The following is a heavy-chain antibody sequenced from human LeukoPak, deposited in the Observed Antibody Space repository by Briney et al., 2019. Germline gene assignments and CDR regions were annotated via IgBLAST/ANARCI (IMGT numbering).Heavy chain of an antibody. V-gene: IGHV3-30*02. D-gene: IGHD3-22*01. CDR2: IRYDGSNK. J-gene: IGHJ4*02. Sequence: PGGSLRLSCAASGFTFSSYGMHWVRQAPGKGLEWVAFIRYDGSNKYYADSVKGRFTISRDNSKNTLFLQMNSLRAEDTAVYYCAKGASYYDSSGYYSTHYWGQGTLVTVSS. CDR3: AKGASYYDSSGYYSTHY. CDR1: GFTFSSYG.